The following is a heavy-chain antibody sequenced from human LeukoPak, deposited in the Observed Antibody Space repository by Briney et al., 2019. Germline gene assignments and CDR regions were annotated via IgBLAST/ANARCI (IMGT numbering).Heavy chain of an antibody. CDR3: ARAGYSSGCFDY. J-gene: IGHJ4*02. D-gene: IGHD6-19*01. Sequence: PGASVKVSCKASGGTFSSYAISWVRQAPGQGLEWMGRIIPIFGTANYAQKFQGRVTITTDESTSTAYMELSSLRSEDTAVYYCARAGYSSGCFDYWGQGTLVTVSS. V-gene: IGHV1-69*05. CDR1: GGTFSSYA. CDR2: IIPIFGTA.